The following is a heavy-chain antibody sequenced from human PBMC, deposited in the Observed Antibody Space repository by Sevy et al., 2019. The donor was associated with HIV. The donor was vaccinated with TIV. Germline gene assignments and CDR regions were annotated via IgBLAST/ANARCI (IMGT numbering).Heavy chain of an antibody. Sequence: GGSLRLSCAASGFTFTNYWMHWVRPAPGKGLVWVSRVENDGSGTNYADSVKGRFTISRDNAKNTVYLQMNSLRAEDTAVYYCTRDMYGIDYWGQGTLVTVSS. V-gene: IGHV3-74*01. CDR2: VENDGSGT. D-gene: IGHD2-8*01. CDR3: TRDMYGIDY. J-gene: IGHJ4*02. CDR1: GFTFTNYW.